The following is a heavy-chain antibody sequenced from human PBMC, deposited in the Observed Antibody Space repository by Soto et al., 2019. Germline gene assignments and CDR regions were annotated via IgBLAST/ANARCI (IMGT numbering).Heavy chain of an antibody. CDR2: ISYDGTNK. CDR1: GFTFRSYG. V-gene: IGHV3-30*18. Sequence: QVLLVESGGGVVRPGRSLRVSCAASGFTFRSYGMHWVRQAPGKGLEWVAVISYDGTNKYYADSVKGRFTISRDNSKNTLYLQMNSLRVEDTAIYYCAKVGGAATILDYGVDVWGQGTTVTVSS. J-gene: IGHJ6*02. CDR3: AKVGGAATILDYGVDV. D-gene: IGHD5-12*01.